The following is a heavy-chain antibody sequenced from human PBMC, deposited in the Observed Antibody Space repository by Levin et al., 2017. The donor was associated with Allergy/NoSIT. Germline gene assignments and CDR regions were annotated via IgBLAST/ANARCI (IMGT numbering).Heavy chain of an antibody. D-gene: IGHD4-23*01. V-gene: IGHV3-9*01. J-gene: IGHJ5*02. CDR2: ISWNSGSI. CDR3: AKLGHDYGGNSGNLGFDP. CDR1: GFTFDDYA. Sequence: SLRLSCAASGFTFDDYAMHWVRQAPGKGLEWVSGISWNSGSIGYADSVKGRFTISRDNAKNSLYLQMNSLRAEDTALYYCAKLGHDYGGNSGNLGFDPWGQGTLVTVSS.